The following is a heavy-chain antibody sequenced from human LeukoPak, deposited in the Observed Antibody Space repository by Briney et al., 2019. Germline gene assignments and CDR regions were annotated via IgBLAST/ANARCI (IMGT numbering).Heavy chain of an antibody. D-gene: IGHD3-10*01. CDR2: IYTSGST. V-gene: IGHV4-61*02. Sequence: PSETLSLTCTVSGGSISSGSYYWSWLRQPAGKGLEWIGRIYTSGSTNYNPSLKSRVTITVDTSKNQFSLKLSSVTAADTAVYYCARGSVRGAAEVVFDPWGQGTLVTVSS. J-gene: IGHJ5*02. CDR3: ARGSVRGAAEVVFDP. CDR1: GGSISSGSYY.